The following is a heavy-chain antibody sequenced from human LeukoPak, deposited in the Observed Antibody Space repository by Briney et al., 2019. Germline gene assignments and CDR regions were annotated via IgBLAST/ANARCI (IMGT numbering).Heavy chain of an antibody. CDR2: IYHSGST. V-gene: IGHV4-38-2*01. J-gene: IGHJ4*02. CDR3: ASLTVVTQTNY. D-gene: IGHD4-23*01. Sequence: SETLSLXCAVSGYSLSSGYYWGWIRQPPGRGLEWIGSIYHSGSTYYNPSLKSRVTISVDTSKNQFSLKLSSVTAADTAVYYCASLTVVTQTNYWGQGTLVTVSS. CDR1: GYSLSSGYY.